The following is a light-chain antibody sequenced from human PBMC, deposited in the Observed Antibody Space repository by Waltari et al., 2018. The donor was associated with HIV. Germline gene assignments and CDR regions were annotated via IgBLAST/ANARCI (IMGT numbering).Light chain of an antibody. V-gene: IGLV1-47*01. CDR1: ISNIGRNY. CDR3: AAWNDSLSGYV. Sequence: QSVLTHPPSASGTPGQRVTLSFSGSISNIGRNYVDWYQQLPGTAPKLLIYRNNQRPSGVPDRFSGSKSGTSASLAISGLRSEDEADYYCAAWNDSLSGYVFGTGTKVTV. J-gene: IGLJ1*01. CDR2: RNN.